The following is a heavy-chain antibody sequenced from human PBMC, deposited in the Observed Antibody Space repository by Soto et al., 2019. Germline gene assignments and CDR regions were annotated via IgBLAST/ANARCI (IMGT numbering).Heavy chain of an antibody. J-gene: IGHJ4*02. Sequence: SXKVSFKVSGYTXTELSMHLVRQAPGKGLEWIGGFDPEDGETIYAQKFQGIVTRTEDTSTDTAYMELSSLRSEDTAVYYCATVGPMYYYGSGSYYNFSYYFDYWGQGTLGTVS. V-gene: IGHV1-24*01. CDR3: ATVGPMYYYGSGSYYNFSYYFDY. D-gene: IGHD3-10*01. CDR2: FDPEDGET. CDR1: GYTXTELS.